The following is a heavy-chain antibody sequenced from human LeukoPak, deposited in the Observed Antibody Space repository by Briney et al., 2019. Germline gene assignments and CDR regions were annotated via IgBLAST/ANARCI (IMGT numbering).Heavy chain of an antibody. Sequence: GRSLRLSCAASGFTFSSYGMHWVRQAPGKGLEWVAVISYDGSNKYYADSVKGRFTISRDNSKNTLYLQMNSLRAEDTAVYYCAKDYGLRFGELSPDYYYYGMDVWGQGTTVTVSS. CDR1: GFTFSSYG. CDR3: AKDYGLRFGELSPDYYYYGMDV. V-gene: IGHV3-30*18. CDR2: ISYDGSNK. J-gene: IGHJ6*02. D-gene: IGHD3-10*01.